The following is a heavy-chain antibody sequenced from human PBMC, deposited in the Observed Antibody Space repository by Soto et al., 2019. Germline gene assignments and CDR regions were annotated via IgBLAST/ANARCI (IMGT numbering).Heavy chain of an antibody. CDR2: IHPSGTST. CDR1: RYTFSNYY. Sequence: ASVKVSCKASRYTFSNYYVHWVRQAPGQGLEWVGLIHPSGTSTSYAQKFQGRVTMTRDRSTSTVYMELTSLRFEDTAVYYCSSPGWLMGLAVAFEIWGPGTMVTVSS. V-gene: IGHV1-46*03. CDR3: SSPGWLMGLAVAFEI. J-gene: IGHJ3*02. D-gene: IGHD6-19*01.